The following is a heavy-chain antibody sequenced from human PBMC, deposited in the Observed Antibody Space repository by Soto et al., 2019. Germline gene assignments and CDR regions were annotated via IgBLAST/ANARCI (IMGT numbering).Heavy chain of an antibody. Sequence: SETLSLTCVVSGGSLSSYYWSWIRQPPGKGLEWIGYIYYSGSTYYNPSLKSRVTISVDTSKNQFSLKLSSVTAADTAVYYCARARGARYFDYWGQGTQVTVSS. CDR2: IYYSGST. V-gene: IGHV4-30-4*01. CDR1: GGSLSSYY. D-gene: IGHD2-15*01. J-gene: IGHJ4*02. CDR3: ARARGARYFDY.